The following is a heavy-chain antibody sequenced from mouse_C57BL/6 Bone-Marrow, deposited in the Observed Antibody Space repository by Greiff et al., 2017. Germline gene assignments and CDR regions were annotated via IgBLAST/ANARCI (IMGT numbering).Heavy chain of an antibody. J-gene: IGHJ2*01. Sequence: VPLQQPGAELVRPGSSVKLSCKASGYTFPSYWMHWVKQRPIQGLEWIGNIDPSDSETHSNQKFKDKATLTVDKSSSTAYMQLSSLTSEYSAVYYCARGGGWLLQGFDYWGQGTTLTVSS. V-gene: IGHV1-52*01. D-gene: IGHD2-3*01. CDR2: IDPSDSET. CDR1: GYTFPSYW. CDR3: ARGGGWLLQGFDY.